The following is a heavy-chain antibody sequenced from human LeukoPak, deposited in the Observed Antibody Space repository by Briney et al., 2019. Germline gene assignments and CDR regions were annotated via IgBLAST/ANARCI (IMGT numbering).Heavy chain of an antibody. CDR1: GFSLSTSGVG. V-gene: IGHV2-5*01. Sequence: SGPTLVNPTPTLTLTCTFSGFSLSTSGVGVGWIRQPPGKALEWLALIYWNDNKHYSPSLKSRLTITQDTSKNQVVLTMTNMDPVDTATYYCAHSWDFDWGPYYFDYWGQGTLVTVSS. CDR2: IYWNDNK. CDR3: AHSWDFDWGPYYFDY. J-gene: IGHJ4*02. D-gene: IGHD3-9*01.